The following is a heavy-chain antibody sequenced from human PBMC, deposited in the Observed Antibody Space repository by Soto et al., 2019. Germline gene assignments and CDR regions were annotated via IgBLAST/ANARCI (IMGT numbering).Heavy chain of an antibody. CDR1: GNTVPNYA. J-gene: IGHJ4*02. CDR3: ARDMDYYDSRLDY. D-gene: IGHD3-22*01. V-gene: IGHV1-3*01. Sequence: ASVKVSCKASGNTVPNYAIHWVRQAPGQRLEWMGWINAGNGNTKYSQKFQGRVTITRDTSASTAYMELSSLRSEDTAVYYCARDMDYYDSRLDYWGQGTLVTVSS. CDR2: INAGNGNT.